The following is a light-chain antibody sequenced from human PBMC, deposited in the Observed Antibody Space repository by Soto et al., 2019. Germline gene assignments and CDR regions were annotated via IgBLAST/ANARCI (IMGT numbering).Light chain of an antibody. CDR1: QSISGW. CDR3: RQYNSYPWT. J-gene: IGKJ1*01. CDR2: DVS. Sequence: DIQMSQSPSTLYASVGDRVTITCRASQSISGWLAWYQQKPGKAPKFLIYDVSNLESGVPSRFSGSGSGTEFTLTISSLQPDDFATYYCRQYNSYPWTFGQGTKA. V-gene: IGKV1-5*01.